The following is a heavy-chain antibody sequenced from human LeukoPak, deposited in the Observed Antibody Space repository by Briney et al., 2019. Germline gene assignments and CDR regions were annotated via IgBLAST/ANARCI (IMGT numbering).Heavy chain of an antibody. CDR3: ARDQNVYGPVKY. CDR1: GYTFTSYY. D-gene: IGHD3-10*01. Sequence: ASVKVSCKASGYTFTSYYMHWVRQAPGQGLEWMGIINPSGGSTSYAQKFQGRVTMTRDMSTSTVYMELSSLRAEDTAVYYCARDQNVYGPVKYWGQGTLVTVSS. CDR2: INPSGGST. J-gene: IGHJ4*02. V-gene: IGHV1-46*01.